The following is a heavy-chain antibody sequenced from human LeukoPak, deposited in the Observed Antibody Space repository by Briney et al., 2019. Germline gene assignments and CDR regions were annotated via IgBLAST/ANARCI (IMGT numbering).Heavy chain of an antibody. J-gene: IGHJ4*02. CDR1: GGSISSSSYY. CDR2: IYYSGST. Sequence: SETLSLTCTVSGGSISSSSYYWGWIRQPPGKGLEWIGSIYYSGSTYYNPSLKSRVTISVDTSKNQFSLKLSAVTAADTAVYYCARAPPMSSSWFDYWGQGTLVTVSS. CDR3: ARAPPMSSSWFDY. V-gene: IGHV4-39*07. D-gene: IGHD6-13*01.